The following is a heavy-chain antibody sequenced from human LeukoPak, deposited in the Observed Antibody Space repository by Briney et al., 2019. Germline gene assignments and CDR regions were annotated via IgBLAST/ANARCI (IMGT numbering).Heavy chain of an antibody. CDR3: AREADSSGWNPYDY. J-gene: IGHJ4*02. CDR2: INPNSGGT. Sequence: ASVPVSCQASRYTFTRYYIHWLRQDPRAPLEWTGWINPNSGGTNYAQKFQGTVTITADKSTSTAYMELSSLRSEDAAVYYCAREADSSGWNPYDYWGQGTLVTVSS. D-gene: IGHD6-19*01. V-gene: IGHV1-2*02. CDR1: RYTFTRYY.